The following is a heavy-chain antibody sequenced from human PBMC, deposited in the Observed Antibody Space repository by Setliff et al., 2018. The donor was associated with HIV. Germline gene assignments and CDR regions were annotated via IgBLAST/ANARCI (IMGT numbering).Heavy chain of an antibody. CDR3: AKGSPLVGAPPTDI. CDR2: IKEDGSET. J-gene: IGHJ3*02. CDR1: GFTFRSYW. D-gene: IGHD1-26*01. V-gene: IGHV3-7*03. Sequence: PGGSLRLSCAASGFTFRSYWLSWVRQAPGKGLEWVASIKEDGSETYYADSVKGRFTISRDNAKNSLYLQMNSLRANDTALYYCAKGSPLVGAPPTDIWGQGTMVTVSS.